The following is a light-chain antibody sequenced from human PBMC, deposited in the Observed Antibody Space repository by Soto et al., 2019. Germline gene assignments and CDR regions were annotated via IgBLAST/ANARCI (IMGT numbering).Light chain of an antibody. Sequence: DIHMTHSPSTLSASLLESVAITFGASQSISSWLAWYQQKPGKAPKLLIYKASSLESGVPSRFSGSGSGTEFTLTISSLQPDDFATYYCQQYNSCPWTFGQGTKVDIK. CDR1: QSISSW. CDR3: QQYNSCPWT. CDR2: KAS. J-gene: IGKJ1*01. V-gene: IGKV1-5*03.